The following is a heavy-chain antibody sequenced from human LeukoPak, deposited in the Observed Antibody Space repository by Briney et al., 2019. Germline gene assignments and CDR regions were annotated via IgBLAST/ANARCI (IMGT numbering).Heavy chain of an antibody. Sequence: SETLSLTCTVSGXSISGYYWSWIRQPPGKGLECVGYIFYSGSTNYNPSLKSRVIISVDTSKSQFSLKLSSVTAADTAVYYCARARYYYDSSGYLYFDYWGQGTLVTVSS. CDR1: GXSISGYY. J-gene: IGHJ4*02. V-gene: IGHV4-59*01. CDR3: ARARYYYDSSGYLYFDY. D-gene: IGHD3-22*01. CDR2: IFYSGST.